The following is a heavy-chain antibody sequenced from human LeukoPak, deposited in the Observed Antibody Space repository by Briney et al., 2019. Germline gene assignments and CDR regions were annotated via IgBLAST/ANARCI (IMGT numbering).Heavy chain of an antibody. V-gene: IGHV3-15*01. Sequence: PGGSLRLSCAASGFTFSNAWMSWVRQAPGKGLEWVGRIKSKTDGGTTDYAAPVKGRFTISRDDSKNTLYLQMNSLKTEDTAVYYCTTSSAAGTGWFDPWGQGTLVTVSS. CDR2: IKSKTDGGTT. CDR1: GFTFSNAW. J-gene: IGHJ5*02. CDR3: TTSSAAGTGWFDP. D-gene: IGHD6-13*01.